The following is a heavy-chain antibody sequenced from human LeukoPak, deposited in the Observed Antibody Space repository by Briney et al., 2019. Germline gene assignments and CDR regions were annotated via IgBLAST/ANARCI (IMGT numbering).Heavy chain of an antibody. V-gene: IGHV3-23*01. CDR3: AKEGYPSNDH. D-gene: IGHD2-2*01. Sequence: PGGSLRLSCVASGFTFSSYGMSWVRQAPGKGLEWVSGISGSGGSTYYSDSVKGRFTITRDNSKNTLYLQMNSLRVEDTAVYYCAKEGYPSNDHWGPGTLVTVSS. CDR1: GFTFSSYG. J-gene: IGHJ4*02. CDR2: ISGSGGST.